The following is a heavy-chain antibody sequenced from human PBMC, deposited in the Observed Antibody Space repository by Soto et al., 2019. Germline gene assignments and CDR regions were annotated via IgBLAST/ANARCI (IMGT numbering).Heavy chain of an antibody. V-gene: IGHV4-4*02. D-gene: IGHD6-13*01. J-gene: IGHJ4*01. CDR3: ARYSAASGTYYFDY. Sequence: SETLSLTYAVSGDSIIGTHWLSWVRRPPGKGLEFIGETHHSRGTNYNPSLRSRVTMSLDKSKNQLSLILYSVTAADTGVYYCARYSAASGTYYFDYWGQGTLVTVSS. CDR1: GDSIIGTHW. CDR2: THHSRGT.